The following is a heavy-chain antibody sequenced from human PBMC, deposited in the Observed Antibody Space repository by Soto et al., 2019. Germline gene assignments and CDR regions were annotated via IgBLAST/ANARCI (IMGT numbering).Heavy chain of an antibody. CDR3: SRVDPGQSSPFAH. V-gene: IGHV1-46*03. CDR1: GYIFTSYY. Sequence: ASVKVSCKASGYIFTSYYIHWVRQAPGQGLEWMGWINPFDGSRMFAQSFQGRVTMTRDTSTSTVYMEVSSLRSEDTAVYYCSRVDPGQSSPFAHWGRGTLVTGSS. CDR2: INPFDGSR. J-gene: IGHJ4*02.